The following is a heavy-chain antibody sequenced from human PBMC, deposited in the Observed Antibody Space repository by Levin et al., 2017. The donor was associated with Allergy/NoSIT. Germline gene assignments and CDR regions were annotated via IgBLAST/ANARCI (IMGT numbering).Heavy chain of an antibody. J-gene: IGHJ4*02. CDR3: AREGGYCSGGSCYGNYFDY. V-gene: IGHV3-33*01. D-gene: IGHD2-15*01. CDR2: IWYDGSNK. CDR1: GFTFSSYG. Sequence: GGSLRLSCAASGFTFSSYGMHWVRQAPGKGLEWVAVIWYDGSNKYYADSVKGRFTISRDNSKNTLYLQMNSLRAEDTAVYYCAREGGYCSGGSCYGNYFDYWGQGTLVTVSS.